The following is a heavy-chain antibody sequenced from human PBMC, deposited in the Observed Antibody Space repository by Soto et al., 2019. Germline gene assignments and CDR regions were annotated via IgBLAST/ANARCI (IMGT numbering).Heavy chain of an antibody. CDR3: ATAQYDYIWGSYRYTRDAFDI. CDR2: INPSGGRT. D-gene: IGHD3-16*02. V-gene: IGHV1-46*01. Sequence: ASVKLSCKASGYTFTSYYMHWVRQAPGQGLEWMGIINPSGGRTSYAQKFQGRVTMTEDTSTDTAYMELSSLRSEDTAVYYCATAQYDYIWGSYRYTRDAFDIWGQGTMVTVSS. J-gene: IGHJ3*02. CDR1: GYTFTSYY.